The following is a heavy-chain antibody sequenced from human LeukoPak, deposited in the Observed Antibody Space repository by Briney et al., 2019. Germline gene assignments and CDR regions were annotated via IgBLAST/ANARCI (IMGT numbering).Heavy chain of an antibody. D-gene: IGHD3-10*01. CDR3: AREDWFHFDY. CDR1: GFTFSSYA. CDR2: ISYDGSNK. V-gene: IGHV3-30-3*01. Sequence: PGRSLRLSCAASGFTFSSYAMHWVRQAPGKGLEWVAVISYDGSNKYYADSVKGRFTISRDNSKNTLYLQMNSLRAEDTAVYYCAREDWFHFDYWGQGALVTVSS. J-gene: IGHJ4*02.